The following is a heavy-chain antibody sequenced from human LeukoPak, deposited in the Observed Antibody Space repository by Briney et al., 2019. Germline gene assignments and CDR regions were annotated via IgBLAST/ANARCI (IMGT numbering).Heavy chain of an antibody. CDR1: GGSITNYY. D-gene: IGHD5-12*01. CDR2: ISYSGST. V-gene: IGHV4-59*01. CDR3: ARGARGYPDDNFDY. J-gene: IGHJ4*02. Sequence: SETLSLTCTVSGGSITNYYWSWIRQPPGKGLEWIGYISYSGSTNYSPSLKSRVTISVDTSKKQFSLNLSSVTAADTAIYYCARGARGYPDDNFDYWGQGTLVTVSS.